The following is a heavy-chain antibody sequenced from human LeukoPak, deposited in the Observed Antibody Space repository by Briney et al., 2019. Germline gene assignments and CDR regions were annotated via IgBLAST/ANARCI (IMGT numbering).Heavy chain of an antibody. V-gene: IGHV3-48*03. D-gene: IGHD1-26*01. CDR3: AREMGACGSYWNLPDAFDI. J-gene: IGHJ3*02. CDR1: GFTFSSYE. Sequence: GGSLRLSCAASGFTFSSYEMNWVRQVPGKGLEWVSYISSSGSTIYYADSVKGRFTISRDNAKNSLYLQMNSLRAEDTAVYYCAREMGACGSYWNLPDAFDIWGQGTMVTVSS. CDR2: ISSSGSTI.